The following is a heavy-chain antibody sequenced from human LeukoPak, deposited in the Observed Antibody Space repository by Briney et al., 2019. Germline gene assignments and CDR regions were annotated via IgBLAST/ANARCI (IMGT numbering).Heavy chain of an antibody. D-gene: IGHD3-16*02. CDR3: ARARDTGDY. V-gene: IGHV1-46*01. J-gene: IGHJ4*02. CDR2: INPSGGSA. CDR1: GYTFTIYY. Sequence: ASVKVSCKASGYTFTIYYIHWERQAPGQGLEWMGMINPSGGSATYAQKFQGRVTMTRDTSTSTVYMELSSLRSEDTAVYYCARARDTGDYWGQGTLVTVSS.